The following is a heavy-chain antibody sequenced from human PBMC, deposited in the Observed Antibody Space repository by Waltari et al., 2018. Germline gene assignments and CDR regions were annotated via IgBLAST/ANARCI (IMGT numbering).Heavy chain of an antibody. CDR3: ARGGLDYGDYLPFDY. J-gene: IGHJ4*02. CDR1: GYTFTGYY. CDR2: SNTNMGGT. D-gene: IGHD4-17*01. V-gene: IGHV1-2*06. Sequence: QVQLVQSGAEVKKPGASVKVSCKASGYTFTGYYMHWVRQAPGQGLEWWGRSNTNMGGTNYAQKFQGRGTMTRDTSSSTAYMELSSLRSDDTAVYYCARGGLDYGDYLPFDYWGQGTLVTVSS.